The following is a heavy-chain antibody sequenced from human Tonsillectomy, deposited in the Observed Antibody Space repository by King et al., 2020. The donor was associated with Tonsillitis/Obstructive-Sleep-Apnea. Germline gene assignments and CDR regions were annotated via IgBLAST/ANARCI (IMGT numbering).Heavy chain of an antibody. Sequence: VQLVESGGGLVKPGGSLRLSCAASGFTFSSYSMNWVRQAPGKGLEWVSSISSNGSYIYYADSVKGRFTISRDNAKNSLYLQMNSLRAEDTAVYYCASGGIVVVEAAFNWFDPWGQGALVTVSS. D-gene: IGHD2-15*01. V-gene: IGHV3-21*01. CDR1: GFTFSSYS. CDR2: ISSNGSYI. CDR3: ASGGIVVVEAAFNWFDP. J-gene: IGHJ5*02.